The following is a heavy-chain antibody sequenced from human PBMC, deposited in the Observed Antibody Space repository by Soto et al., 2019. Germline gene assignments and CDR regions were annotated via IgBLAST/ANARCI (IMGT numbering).Heavy chain of an antibody. CDR3: EKGFSYRVIDY. D-gene: IGHD2-2*01. CDR1: GFTFSTYG. CDR2: ISYDGSNK. Sequence: QVQLVESGGGVVQPGRSLRLSCAASGFTFSTYGMHWVRQAPGKGLEWVAVISYDGSNKYYADSEKGRFTISRDNSKNTLYLQMSSLRAEDTAVYYFEKGFSYRVIDYWGPGTLVTVSS. J-gene: IGHJ4*02. V-gene: IGHV3-30*18.